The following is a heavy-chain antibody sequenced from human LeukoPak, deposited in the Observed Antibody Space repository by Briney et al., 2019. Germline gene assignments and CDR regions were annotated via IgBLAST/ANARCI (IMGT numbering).Heavy chain of an antibody. CDR3: ARGSGGLYYYDSSGLFDY. Sequence: ASVKVSCKASGYTFTSYGISWVRQAPEQGLEWMGWISAYNGNTNYAQKLQGRVTMTTDTSTSTAYMELRSLRSDDTAVYYCARGSGGLYYYDSSGLFDYWGQGILVTVSS. CDR1: GYTFTSYG. J-gene: IGHJ4*02. V-gene: IGHV1-18*01. CDR2: ISAYNGNT. D-gene: IGHD3-22*01.